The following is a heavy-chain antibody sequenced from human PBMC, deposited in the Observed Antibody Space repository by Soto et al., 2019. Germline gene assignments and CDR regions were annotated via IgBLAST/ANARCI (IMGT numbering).Heavy chain of an antibody. V-gene: IGHV3-72*01. CDR2: SRDKAESHTT. D-gene: IGHD6-25*01. CDR3: ARSARLSQFDI. Sequence: PGKGLEWVARSRDKAESHTTEYAASVRGRFTISRDDSKSSLYLQMNSLKTEDTAVYYCARSARLSQFDIWGQGNLVTVSS. J-gene: IGHJ4*02.